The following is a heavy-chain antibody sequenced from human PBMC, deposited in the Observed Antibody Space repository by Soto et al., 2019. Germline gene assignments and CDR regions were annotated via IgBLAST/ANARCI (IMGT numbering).Heavy chain of an antibody. CDR3: ARDSRSPDSSGYYYDY. J-gene: IGHJ4*02. CDR1: GGFISSSTNY. D-gene: IGHD3-22*01. Sequence: SETLSLTCTVSGGFISSSTNYWGWIRQPPGKGLESIGTIYYSGSTNYNPSLKSRVTISVDTSKNQFSLKLSSVTAADTAVYYCARDSRSPDSSGYYYDYWGQGTLVTVSS. CDR2: IYYSGST. V-gene: IGHV4-39*07.